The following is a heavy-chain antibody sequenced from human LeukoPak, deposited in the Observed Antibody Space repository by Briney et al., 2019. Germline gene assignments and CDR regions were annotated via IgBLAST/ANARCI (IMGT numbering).Heavy chain of an antibody. Sequence: GGSLRLSCAASGFTFSSYSMNWVRQAPGKGLEWVSSISSSSSYIYYADSVKGRFTISRDNAKNSLYLQMNSLRAEDTAVYYCAKSKPGDYGDYLNWFDPWGQGTLVTVSS. CDR2: ISSSSSYI. J-gene: IGHJ5*02. D-gene: IGHD4-17*01. CDR3: AKSKPGDYGDYLNWFDP. CDR1: GFTFSSYS. V-gene: IGHV3-21*01.